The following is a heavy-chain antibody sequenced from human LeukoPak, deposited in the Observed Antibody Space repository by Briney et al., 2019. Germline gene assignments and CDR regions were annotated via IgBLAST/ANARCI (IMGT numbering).Heavy chain of an antibody. J-gene: IGHJ4*02. CDR1: GFMFSSNW. V-gene: IGHV3-7*03. Sequence: GGSLRLSCAASGFMFSSNWMNWVRLAPGKGLEWVANIKEDGTETYYVDSVKGRFTISRDNAKNSLYLQMNSLRVEDTAVYYCAKEGRSLQTYWGQGTLVTVSS. CDR3: AKEGRSLQTY. D-gene: IGHD5-24*01. CDR2: IKEDGTET.